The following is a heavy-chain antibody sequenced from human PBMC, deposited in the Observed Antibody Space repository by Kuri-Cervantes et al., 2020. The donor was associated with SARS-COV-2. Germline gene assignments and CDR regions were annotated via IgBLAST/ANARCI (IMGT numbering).Heavy chain of an antibody. V-gene: IGHV3-30-3*01. CDR3: ARDGRAPWVAFDI. CDR1: GFTFSSYA. CDR2: ISYDGSNK. D-gene: IGHD1-26*01. J-gene: IGHJ3*02. Sequence: GESLKISCAASGFTFSSYAMHWVRQAPGKGLEWVAVISYDGSNKYYADSVKGRFTISRDNSKNTLYLQMNSLRAEDTAVYYCARDGRAPWVAFDIWGQGTMVTVSS.